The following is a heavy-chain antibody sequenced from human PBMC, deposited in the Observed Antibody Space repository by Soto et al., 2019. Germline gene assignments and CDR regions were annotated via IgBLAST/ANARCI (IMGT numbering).Heavy chain of an antibody. CDR2: IWYDGSNK. V-gene: IGHV3-33*01. CDR3: ARAVGPFDY. CDR1: GFTFSTYG. D-gene: IGHD1-26*01. J-gene: IGHJ4*02. Sequence: QVQLVESGGGVVQPGRSLRLSCAVSGFTFSTYGMHWVRQAPGKGLEWVAVIWYDGSNKDYADSVKGRFTISRDNSKNTLFLQMNSLRVDDTAVYYCARAVGPFDYWGQGTLVTVSS.